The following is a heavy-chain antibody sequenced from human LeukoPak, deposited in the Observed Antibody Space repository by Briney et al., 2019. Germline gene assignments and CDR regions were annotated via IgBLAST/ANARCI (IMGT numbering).Heavy chain of an antibody. D-gene: IGHD2-8*01. CDR2: IYYSGST. CDR1: GGSISSGGYY. J-gene: IGHJ4*02. Sequence: SETLSLTCTVSGGSISSGGYYWSWIRQHPGKGLEWIGYIYYSGSTYYNPSLKSRVTISVDTSKNQFSLKLSSVTAADTVVYYCARHVYYMYYFDYWGQGTLVTVSS. V-gene: IGHV4-39*01. CDR3: ARHVYYMYYFDY.